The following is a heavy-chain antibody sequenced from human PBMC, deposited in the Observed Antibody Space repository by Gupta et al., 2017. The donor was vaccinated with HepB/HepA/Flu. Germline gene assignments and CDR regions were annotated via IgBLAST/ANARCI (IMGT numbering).Heavy chain of an antibody. CDR2: ISGSGMTT. J-gene: IGHJ4*02. Sequence: VKLLDSGGLLMQPGGPMGLSCAPSGLTFDNYAMSWVRQAPGQGLEWVSTISGSGMTTYYADSVKGRFTISRDNSDNTLFLQMDSLRADDTAVYFCAKLVATMTINGVWGQGTLVTVSS. CDR3: AKLVATMTINGV. D-gene: IGHD4/OR15-4a*01. CDR1: GLTFDNYA. V-gene: IGHV3-23*01.